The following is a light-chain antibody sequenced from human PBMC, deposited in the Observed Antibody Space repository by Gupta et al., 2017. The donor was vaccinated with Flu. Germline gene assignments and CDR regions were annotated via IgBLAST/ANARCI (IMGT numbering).Light chain of an antibody. Sequence: SYALSQPPSVSVSSGQTASITCSGDRLGDKYVAWYQQKPSQSPLLVIYQDNQRPAGITERFSGSNSGNTATLTISGTQAMDEDDYYCQTWVSSTVVFGGRTKLTVL. CDR3: QTWVSSTVV. CDR2: QDN. CDR1: RLGDKY. V-gene: IGLV3-1*01. J-gene: IGLJ2*01.